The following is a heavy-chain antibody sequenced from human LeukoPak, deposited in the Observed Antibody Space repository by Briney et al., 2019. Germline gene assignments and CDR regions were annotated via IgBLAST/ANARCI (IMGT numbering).Heavy chain of an antibody. CDR3: ARVKEFWSGSGMDV. D-gene: IGHD3-3*01. V-gene: IGHV4-61*01. CDR2: IYYSGST. CDR1: GDSIITSRYY. Sequence: PSETLSLTCTVSGDSIITSRYYWSWIRQPPGKGLEWIGYIYYSGSTNYNPSLKSRVTISVDTSKNQFSLKLSSVTAADTAVYYCARVKEFWSGSGMDVWGQGTTVTVSS. J-gene: IGHJ6*02.